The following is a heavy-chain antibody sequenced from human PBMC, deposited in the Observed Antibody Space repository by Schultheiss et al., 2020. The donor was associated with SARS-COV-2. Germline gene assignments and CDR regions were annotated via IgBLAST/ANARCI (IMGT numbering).Heavy chain of an antibody. Sequence: GESLKISCAASGFTVSSNYMSWVRQAPGKGLEWVSAISGSGGSTYYADSVKGRFTISRDNAKNSLYLQMNSLRAEDTAVYYCARDRDGGSCYSDWGQGTLVTVSS. CDR2: ISGSGGST. CDR3: ARDRDGGSCYSD. CDR1: GFTVSSNY. D-gene: IGHD2-15*01. V-gene: IGHV3-23*01. J-gene: IGHJ4*02.